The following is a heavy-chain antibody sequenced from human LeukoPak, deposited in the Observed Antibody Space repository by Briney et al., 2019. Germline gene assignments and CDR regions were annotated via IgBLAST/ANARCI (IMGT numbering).Heavy chain of an antibody. CDR3: ARGDCSGGSCYWGNWFDP. J-gene: IGHJ5*02. V-gene: IGHV1-69*13. CDR1: GGTFSRYT. CDR2: IIPIFGTT. Sequence: ASVKVSCKTSGGTFSRYTISWVRQAPGQGLEWMGGIIPIFGTTNYAQRFQGRVTITADESTSTAYMELSSLRSEDTAVYYCARGDCSGGSCYWGNWFDPWGQGTLVTVSS. D-gene: IGHD2-15*01.